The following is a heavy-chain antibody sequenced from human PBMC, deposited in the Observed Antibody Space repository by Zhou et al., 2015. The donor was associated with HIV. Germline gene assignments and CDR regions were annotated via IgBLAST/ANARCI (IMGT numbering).Heavy chain of an antibody. J-gene: IGHJ4*02. V-gene: IGHV1-69*01. CDR3: VRDQSPFDNTGYFY. CDR2: IIPIISTT. Sequence: QVQLVQSGAEVKRPGSSVKVSCKASGDTLSSHALNWVRQAPGQGLEWVGGIIPIISTTHYAQKFQGRVTITADESTSTAYLALSSLTSDDTAVYYCVRDQSPFDNTGYFYWGQGTLVTVSA. CDR1: GDTLSSHA. D-gene: IGHD3-9*01.